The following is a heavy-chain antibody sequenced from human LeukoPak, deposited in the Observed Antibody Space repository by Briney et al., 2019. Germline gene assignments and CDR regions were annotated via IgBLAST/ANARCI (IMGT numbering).Heavy chain of an antibody. J-gene: IGHJ4*02. CDR3: ARRKRPWALGY. D-gene: IGHD6-25*01. Sequence: SETLSLTCTVSGGSISSYYWSWIRQPPGKGLEWIGYIYYSGSTNYNPSLKSRVTISVDTSKNQFSLKLSSVTAADTAVYYCARRKRPWALGYWGQGTLVTVSS. V-gene: IGHV4-59*12. CDR2: IYYSGST. CDR1: GGSISSYY.